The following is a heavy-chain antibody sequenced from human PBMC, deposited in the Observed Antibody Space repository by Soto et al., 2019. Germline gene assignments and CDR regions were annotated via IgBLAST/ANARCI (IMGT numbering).Heavy chain of an antibody. V-gene: IGHV3-33*01. CDR1: GFTFSSYG. CDR2: IWYDGSNK. CDR3: ARDANDFWSGYPSYYFDY. J-gene: IGHJ4*02. Sequence: GGSLRLSCAASGFTFSSYGMHWVRQSPGKGLEWVAVIWYDGSNKYYADSVKGRFTISRDNSKNTLYLQMNSLRAEDTAVYYCARDANDFWSGYPSYYFDYWGQGTLVTV. D-gene: IGHD3-3*01.